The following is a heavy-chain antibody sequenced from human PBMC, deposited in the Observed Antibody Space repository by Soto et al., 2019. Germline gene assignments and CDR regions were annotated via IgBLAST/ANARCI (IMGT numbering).Heavy chain of an antibody. V-gene: IGHV1-69*01. Sequence: QVQLVQSGAEVKKPGSSVKASCKASGGTFSTYAFSWVRQAPGQGLEWMGGIIPIFGTTNYAQKFQGRVTITADESTSTAYMELSSLRSEDTAVDYCATIPKPSYYDTRPPYFFDYWGQGTLVTVSS. CDR3: ATIPKPSYYDTRPPYFFDY. CDR2: IIPIFGTT. CDR1: GGTFSTYA. J-gene: IGHJ4*02. D-gene: IGHD3-22*01.